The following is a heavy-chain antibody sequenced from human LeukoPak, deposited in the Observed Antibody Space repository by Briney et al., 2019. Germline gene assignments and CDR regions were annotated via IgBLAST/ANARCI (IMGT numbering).Heavy chain of an antibody. CDR3: AREKTACGGDCYDS. D-gene: IGHD2-21*01. J-gene: IGHJ4*02. CDR1: GFTFSNYA. CDR2: IGDSDIRA. Sequence: PGGSLRLSCTASGFTFSNYAMSWVRQSPGKGLEWVSAIGDSDIRAYYADSVKGRFTTSRDNSKNTLYLEMNSLRAEDTAVYYCAREKTACGGDCYDSWGQGTLVTVSS. V-gene: IGHV3-23*01.